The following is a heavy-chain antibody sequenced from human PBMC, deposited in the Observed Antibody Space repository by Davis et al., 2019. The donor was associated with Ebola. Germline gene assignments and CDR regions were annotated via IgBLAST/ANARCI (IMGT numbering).Heavy chain of an antibody. CDR3: ARGYVPNYYYGMDV. CDR1: GYTFTSYG. Sequence: ASVKVSCKASGYTFTSYGISWVRQAPGQGLEWMGWISAYNGNTNYAQKPQGRVTMTTGTSTTTAYMELRSLTSNDTAVYYCARGYVPNYYYGMDVWGQGTTVTVSS. J-gene: IGHJ6*02. CDR2: ISAYNGNT. V-gene: IGHV1-18*01. D-gene: IGHD3-16*01.